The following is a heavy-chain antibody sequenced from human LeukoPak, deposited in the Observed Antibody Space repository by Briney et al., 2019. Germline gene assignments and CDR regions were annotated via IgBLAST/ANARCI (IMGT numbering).Heavy chain of an antibody. Sequence: GGSLRLSCAASGFTLSSYAMSWVRQAPGKGLEWDSAISGSGGSTYYADSVKGRFTISRDNSKNTLYLQMNSLRAEDTAVYYCAKDGAYYDFWSGYRHEHPYYFDYWGQGTLVTVSS. CDR1: GFTLSSYA. D-gene: IGHD3-3*01. CDR3: AKDGAYYDFWSGYRHEHPYYFDY. V-gene: IGHV3-23*01. J-gene: IGHJ4*02. CDR2: ISGSGGST.